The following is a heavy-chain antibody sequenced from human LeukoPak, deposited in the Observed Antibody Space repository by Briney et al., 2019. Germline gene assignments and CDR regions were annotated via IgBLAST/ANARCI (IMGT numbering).Heavy chain of an antibody. J-gene: IGHJ4*02. CDR2: IYSGGST. D-gene: IGHD3-16*01. Sequence: GGSLRLSCAASGFTVSSNYMSWVRQAPGKGLEWVSVIYSGGSTYYADSVKGRFTISRDNAKNSLYLQMNSLRAEDTAVYYCARTSHGNYFWGSADYWGQGTLLTVSS. CDR1: GFTVSSNY. V-gene: IGHV3-53*01. CDR3: ARTSHGNYFWGSADY.